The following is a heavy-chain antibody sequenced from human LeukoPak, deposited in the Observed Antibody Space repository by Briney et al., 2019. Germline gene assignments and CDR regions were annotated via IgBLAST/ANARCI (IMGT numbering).Heavy chain of an antibody. V-gene: IGHV3-23*01. CDR2: ISGSGGST. D-gene: IGHD3-10*01. Sequence: GGSLRLSCAASGFTFSSYAMSWVRQAPGKGLEWVSAISGSGGSTYYADSVKGRFTISRDNSKNTPYLQMNSLRAEDTAVYYCAKDEITMVRGVIADYYGMDVWGQGTTVTVSS. J-gene: IGHJ6*02. CDR3: AKDEITMVRGVIADYYGMDV. CDR1: GFTFSSYA.